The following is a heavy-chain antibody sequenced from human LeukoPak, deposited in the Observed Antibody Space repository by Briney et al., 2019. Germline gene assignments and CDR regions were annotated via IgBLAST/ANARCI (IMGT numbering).Heavy chain of an antibody. D-gene: IGHD3-10*01. CDR2: IYPADSDT. J-gene: IGHJ4*02. Sequence: GESLKISCKGSGYTFSTSWIGWVRQLPEKGLEWMGTIYPADSDTRYSPSFQGQVTISADKSISTAYLQWSSLKASDTAMYYCARRAAEIRGLDFWGQGTLVTVSS. CDR3: ARRAAEIRGLDF. V-gene: IGHV5-51*01. CDR1: GYTFSTSW.